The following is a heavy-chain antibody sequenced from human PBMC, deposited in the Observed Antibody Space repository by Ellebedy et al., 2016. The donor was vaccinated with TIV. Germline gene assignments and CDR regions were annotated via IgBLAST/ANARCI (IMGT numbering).Heavy chain of an antibody. D-gene: IGHD6-19*01. CDR1: GFTFSNYA. CDR3: PYSSGWYKFDD. J-gene: IGHJ4*02. Sequence: GESLKISCAASGFTFSNYAMHWVRQAPGKGLEWVAVISYDGSNKFYADSVKGRFTISRDSSKNTLYLQMDSLRADDTAVYYCPYSSGWYKFDDWGQGTLVTVSS. V-gene: IGHV3-30*04. CDR2: ISYDGSNK.